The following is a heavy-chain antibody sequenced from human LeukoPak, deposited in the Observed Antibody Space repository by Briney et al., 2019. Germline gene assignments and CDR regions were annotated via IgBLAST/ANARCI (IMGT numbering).Heavy chain of an antibody. CDR2: ISGSGGST. J-gene: IGHJ4*02. CDR3: AREEHSSGWYVFPMDY. V-gene: IGHV3-23*01. CDR1: GFTFSSYA. Sequence: GGSLRLSCAASGFTFSSYAMSWVRQAPGKGLEWVSAISGSGGSTYYADSVKGRFTISRDNSKNTLYLQMNSLRAEDTAVYYCAREEHSSGWYVFPMDYWGQGTLVTVSS. D-gene: IGHD6-19*01.